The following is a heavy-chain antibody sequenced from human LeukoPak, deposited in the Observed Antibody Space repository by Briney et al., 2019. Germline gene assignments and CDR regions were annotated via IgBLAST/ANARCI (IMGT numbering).Heavy chain of an antibody. CDR1: GGSINSGH. CDR3: AVWHYPLEY. D-gene: IGHD1-7*01. Sequence: SETLSLTCRVSGGSINSGHWHWIRQPPGKGLECIGLLYPSGSTNYNPSLKSRVTISVDTSRTQCSLKLSSMTAADTAVYYGAVWHYPLEYWGQGTLVTVSS. J-gene: IGHJ4*02. V-gene: IGHV4-59*01. CDR2: LYPSGST.